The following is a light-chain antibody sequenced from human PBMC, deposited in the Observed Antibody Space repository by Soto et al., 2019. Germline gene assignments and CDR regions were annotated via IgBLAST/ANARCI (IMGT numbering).Light chain of an antibody. CDR3: QSYDSSLGDWV. CDR1: SSNIGAGYD. J-gene: IGLJ3*02. Sequence: QSVLTQPPSVSGAPGQRVTISCTGSSSNIGAGYDVHWYRQLPGAAPKLLISGNSNRPSGVPDRFSGSKSGTSTSLAIAGLQAEDEADYYCQSYDSSLGDWVFGGWTKLTVL. CDR2: GNS. V-gene: IGLV1-40*01.